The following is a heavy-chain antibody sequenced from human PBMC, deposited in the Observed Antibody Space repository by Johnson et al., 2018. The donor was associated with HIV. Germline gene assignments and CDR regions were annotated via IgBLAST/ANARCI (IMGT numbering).Heavy chain of an antibody. V-gene: IGHV3-30*04. D-gene: IGHD1-26*01. Sequence: QVQLVESGGGVVQPGMSLRVSCAASGFTFSSYAMHWVRQAPGRGLEWVAVMSSDGSNQYYADSVTGRFTISRANSKNTLYLQMNSLRAEDTAVYYCARDRGWELLLGAFDIWGQGTMVTVSS. CDR1: GFTFSSYA. J-gene: IGHJ3*02. CDR2: MSSDGSNQ. CDR3: ARDRGWELLLGAFDI.